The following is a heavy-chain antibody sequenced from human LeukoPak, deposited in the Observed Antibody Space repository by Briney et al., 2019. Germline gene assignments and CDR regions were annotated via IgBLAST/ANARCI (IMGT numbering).Heavy chain of an antibody. CDR2: INHSGST. CDR3: ARGAQTYYDKAPVDY. J-gene: IGHJ4*02. Sequence: SETLSLTCAVYGGSFSGYYWSWIRQPPGKGLESIGEINHSGSTNYNPSLKSRVTISVDTSKSQFSLKLSSMTAADTAVYYCARGAQTYYDKAPVDYWGQGTLVTVSS. D-gene: IGHD3-22*01. V-gene: IGHV4-34*01. CDR1: GGSFSGYY.